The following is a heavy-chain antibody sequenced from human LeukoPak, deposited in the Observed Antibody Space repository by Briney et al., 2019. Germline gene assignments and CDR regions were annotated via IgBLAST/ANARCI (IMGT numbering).Heavy chain of an antibody. CDR2: ISSSSSYI. V-gene: IGHV3-21*01. CDR3: AREDKYFDWLAPDAFDI. J-gene: IGHJ3*02. D-gene: IGHD3-9*01. CDR1: GFTFSSYS. Sequence: GGSLRLSCAASGFTFSSYSMNWVRQAPGKGLEWVSSISSSSSYIYYADSVKGRFTISRDNAKNSLYLQMNSLRAEDTAVYYCAREDKYFDWLAPDAFDIWGQGTMVTVSS.